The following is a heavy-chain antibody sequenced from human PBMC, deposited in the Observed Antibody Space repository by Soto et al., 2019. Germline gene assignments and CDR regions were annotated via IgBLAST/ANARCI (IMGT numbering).Heavy chain of an antibody. CDR3: ARGDTAMPSR. J-gene: IGHJ4*02. CDR2: IYHSGST. V-gene: IGHV4-4*02. D-gene: IGHD5-18*01. Sequence: SETLSLTCAVSGGSISITNWWIWVRQPPGKGLEWIGEIYHSGSTNYNPSLKSRVTISVDTSKNQFSLKLSSVTAADTAVYYCARGDTAMPSRWGQGTLVT. CDR1: GGSISITNW.